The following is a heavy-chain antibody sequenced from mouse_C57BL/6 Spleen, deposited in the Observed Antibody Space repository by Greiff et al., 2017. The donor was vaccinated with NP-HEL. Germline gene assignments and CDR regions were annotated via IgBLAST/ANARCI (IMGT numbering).Heavy chain of an antibody. CDR3: ARGTIWLRRGGYYFDY. CDR2: IYPGDGDT. D-gene: IGHD2-2*01. V-gene: IGHV1-80*01. CDR1: GYAFSSYW. Sequence: QVQLQQSGAELVKPGASVKISCKASGYAFSSYWMNWVKQRPGKGLEWIGQIYPGDGDTNYNGKFKGKATLTADKSSSTAYMQLSSLTSEDSAVYFCARGTIWLRRGGYYFDYWGQGTTRTVSS. J-gene: IGHJ2*01.